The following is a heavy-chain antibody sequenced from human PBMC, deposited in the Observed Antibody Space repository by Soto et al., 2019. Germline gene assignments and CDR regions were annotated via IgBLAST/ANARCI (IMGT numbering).Heavy chain of an antibody. D-gene: IGHD3-22*01. CDR2: ISYDGSNK. Sequence: QVQLVESGGGVVQPGRSLRLSCAASGFTFSSYAMHWVRQAPGKGLEWVAVISYDGSNKYYADSVKGRFTISRDNSKNTLYLQMNSLRAEDTAVYYCARDYYDSSGYYFSGQGPYFDYWGQGTLVTVSS. CDR1: GFTFSSYA. V-gene: IGHV3-30-3*01. CDR3: ARDYYDSSGYYFSGQGPYFDY. J-gene: IGHJ4*02.